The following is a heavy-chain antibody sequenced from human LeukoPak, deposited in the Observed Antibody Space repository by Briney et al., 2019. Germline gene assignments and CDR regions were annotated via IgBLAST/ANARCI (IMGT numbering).Heavy chain of an antibody. V-gene: IGHV4-61*05. J-gene: IGHJ4*02. Sequence: SETLSLTCTVSGGSISSSSYYWGWIRQPPGKGLEWIGYIYYSGSTNYNPSLKSRVTISVDTSKNQFSLKLSSVTAADTAVYYCARQGDSGYDLGQLDYWGQGTLVTVSS. CDR1: GGSISSSSYY. D-gene: IGHD5-12*01. CDR3: ARQGDSGYDLGQLDY. CDR2: IYYSGST.